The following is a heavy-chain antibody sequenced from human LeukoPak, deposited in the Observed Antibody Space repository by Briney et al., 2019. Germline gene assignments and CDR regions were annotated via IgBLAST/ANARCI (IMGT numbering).Heavy chain of an antibody. CDR3: ARLARVRNYYYYGMDV. CDR1: GGSISSYY. J-gene: IGHJ6*02. Sequence: SETLSLTCTVSGGSISSYYWSWIRQPPGKGLEWIGYIYYSGSTNYNPSLKSRVPIPVDTSKNQFSLKLSSVTAADTAVYYCARLARVRNYYYYGMDVWGQGTTVTVSS. V-gene: IGHV4-59*08. CDR2: IYYSGST. D-gene: IGHD6-6*01.